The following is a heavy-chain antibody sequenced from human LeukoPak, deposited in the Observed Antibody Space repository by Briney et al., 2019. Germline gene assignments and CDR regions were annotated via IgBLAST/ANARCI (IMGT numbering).Heavy chain of an antibody. CDR1: GFTFSSYW. CDR2: IKQDGSEK. Sequence: PGGSLRLSCAASGFTFSSYWMSWVRQAPGKGLVWVANIKQDGSEKNYVDSVKGRFTISRDNAKNSLDLQMNSLRAEDTAVYYCARAGGYASSWAYWGQGTLVTVSS. D-gene: IGHD5-12*01. J-gene: IGHJ4*02. V-gene: IGHV3-7*01. CDR3: ARAGGYASSWAY.